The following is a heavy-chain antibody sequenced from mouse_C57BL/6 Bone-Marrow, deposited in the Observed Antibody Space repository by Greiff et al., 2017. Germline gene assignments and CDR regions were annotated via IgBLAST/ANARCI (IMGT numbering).Heavy chain of an antibody. CDR2: IHPNSGST. V-gene: IGHV1-64*01. CDR3: ARRSKPDDYLYYFGD. Sequence: QVQLQQPGAELVKPGASVKLSCKASGYTFTSYWMHWVKQRPGQGLEWIGMIHPNSGSTNYNEKFKSKATLTVDKSSSTAYMQLSSLTSEDSAVYYCARRSKPDDYLYYFGDWGQGTTLPVSS. J-gene: IGHJ2*01. D-gene: IGHD2-3*01. CDR1: GYTFTSYW.